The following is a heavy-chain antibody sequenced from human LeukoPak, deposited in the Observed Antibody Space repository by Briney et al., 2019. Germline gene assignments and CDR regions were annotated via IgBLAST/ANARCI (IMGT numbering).Heavy chain of an antibody. CDR2: IYYNGIT. J-gene: IGHJ4*02. CDR3: AGAVTGYYLSHYYFPY. V-gene: IGHV4-30-4*01. D-gene: IGHD3-9*01. Sequence: SETLSLTCTVSGDSISSGDYYWTWIRQPPGRGLEWIAYIYYNGITYYNPSLKSRVIISVNQPKKQFSLKLSSVTAADTAVYYCAGAVTGYYLSHYYFPYWGRGTLVTVSS. CDR1: GDSISSGDYY.